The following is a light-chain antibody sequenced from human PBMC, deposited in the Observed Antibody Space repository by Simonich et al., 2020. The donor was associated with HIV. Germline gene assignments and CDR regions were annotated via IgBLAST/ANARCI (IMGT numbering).Light chain of an antibody. CDR2: DVS. CDR1: QILLPSDGKTY. J-gene: IGKJ5*01. CDR3: MQSVQLPIT. V-gene: IGKV2D-29*02. Sequence: DIVMTQTPLSLSVTPGQPASISCNSSQILLPSDGKTYLNGYLQKPGQSPNLLIHDVSNRFAGVPDRCSGSGSGTDFTLKISRVEAEDIGLYYCMQSVQLPITFGQGTRLEIK.